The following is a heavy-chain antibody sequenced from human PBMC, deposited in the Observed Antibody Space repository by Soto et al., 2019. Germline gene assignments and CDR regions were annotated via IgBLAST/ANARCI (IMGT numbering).Heavy chain of an antibody. J-gene: IGHJ2*01. CDR3: AKLGKLVGWYFDL. CDR1: GFTFSSYA. Sequence: EVQLLESGGGLVQPGGSLRLSCAASGFTFSSYAMSWVRQAPGTGLEWVSAISGSGGSTYYADSVKGRFTISRDNSKNTLYLQMNSLRAEDTAVYYCAKLGKLVGWYFDLWGRGTLVTVSS. V-gene: IGHV3-23*01. CDR2: ISGSGGST. D-gene: IGHD1-1*01.